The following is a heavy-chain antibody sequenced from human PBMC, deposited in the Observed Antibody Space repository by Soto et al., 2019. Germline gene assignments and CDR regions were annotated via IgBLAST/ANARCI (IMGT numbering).Heavy chain of an antibody. CDR2: ISSSGSVT. D-gene: IGHD1-26*01. CDR3: ARGYRDFRRGTYFVDF. CDR1: GFAFSSYE. Sequence: GSLRLSCAVSGFAFSSYEMNWVRQAPGRGLEWVSYISSSGSVTYHADSVKGRLTISRDNARNSLYLQMSRLRGEDTAIYYCARGYRDFRRGTYFVDFWGQGTLVTVSS. J-gene: IGHJ4*02. V-gene: IGHV3-48*03.